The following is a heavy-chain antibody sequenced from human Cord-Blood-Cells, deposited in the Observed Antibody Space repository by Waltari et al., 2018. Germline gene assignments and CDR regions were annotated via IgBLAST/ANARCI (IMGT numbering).Heavy chain of an antibody. J-gene: IGHJ3*02. CDR3: ARDRDSSSWYAFDI. CDR2: ISYDGSNK. CDR1: RLTISCYA. V-gene: IGHV3-30-3*01. Sequence: VQLLESGGGVVPPGRSLSLPCVAPRLTISCYARPWVPQSPAKGLEWVAVISYDGSNKYYADSVKGRFTISRDNSKNTLYLQMNSLRAEDTAVYYCARDRDSSSWYAFDIWGQGTMVTVSS. D-gene: IGHD6-13*01.